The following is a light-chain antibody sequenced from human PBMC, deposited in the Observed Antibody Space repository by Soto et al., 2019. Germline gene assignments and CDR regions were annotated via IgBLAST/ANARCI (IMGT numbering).Light chain of an antibody. CDR2: DVS. CDR3: SSYTSSSTLYF. V-gene: IGLV2-14*01. Sequence: QSALTQPASVSGSPGQSITISCTGTSSDVGGYNYVSWYQQHPGKAPKLMIYDVSNRPSGVSNRFSGSKSGNTASLTISGLQAEDEADYYCSSYTSSSTLYFIGTGNKVTVL. J-gene: IGLJ1*01. CDR1: SSDVGGYNY.